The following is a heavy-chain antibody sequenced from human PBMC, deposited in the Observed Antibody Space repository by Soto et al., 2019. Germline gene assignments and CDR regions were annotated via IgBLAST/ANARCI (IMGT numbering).Heavy chain of an antibody. CDR3: AKGIDTAMVTLGY. D-gene: IGHD5-18*01. CDR2: ISYDGSNK. J-gene: IGHJ4*02. CDR1: GFTFSSYG. V-gene: IGHV3-30*18. Sequence: GGSLRLSCAASGFTFSSYGMHWVRQAPGKGLEWVAVISYDGSNKYYADSVKGRFTISRDNSKNTLYLQMNSLRAEDTAVYYCAKGIDTAMVTLGYWGQGTLVTVSS.